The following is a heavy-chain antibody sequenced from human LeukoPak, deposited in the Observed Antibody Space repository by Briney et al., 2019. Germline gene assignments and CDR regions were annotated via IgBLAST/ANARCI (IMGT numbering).Heavy chain of an antibody. CDR1: GYTSPFYG. D-gene: IGHD4/OR15-4a*01. Sequence: ASVMVSCKVSGYTSPFYGITWVRQAPGQGLEWMGWISTETQSPNYAQKLQDRLTITTDTSTSTAYMELRSLRSDDTAVYYCARSTVRGAKDAFDIWGQGTMVTVSS. V-gene: IGHV1-18*01. CDR2: ISTETQSP. J-gene: IGHJ3*02. CDR3: ARSTVRGAKDAFDI.